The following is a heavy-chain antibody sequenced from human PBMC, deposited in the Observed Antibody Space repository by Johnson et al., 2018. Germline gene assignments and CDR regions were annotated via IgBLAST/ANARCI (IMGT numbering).Heavy chain of an antibody. D-gene: IGHD6-6*01. CDR2: ISFDGRNK. CDR3: AKEGSSSSFYNYYYMDV. Sequence: QVQLVESGGGVVQPGRSLRLSCAASGFRFSDYGIHWVRQSPGKGLEWVAVISFDGRNKYYTDSVQGRFTIYRADSKKTRFLHMNSRRAEDAAVYYYAKEGSSSSFYNYYYMDVWGKGTTVTVSS. V-gene: IGHV3-30*18. CDR1: GFRFSDYG. J-gene: IGHJ6*03.